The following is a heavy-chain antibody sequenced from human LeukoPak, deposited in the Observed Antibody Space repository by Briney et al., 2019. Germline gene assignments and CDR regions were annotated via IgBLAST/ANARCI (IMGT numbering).Heavy chain of an antibody. CDR1: GFTVSSNY. Sequence: GGSLRLSRAPSGFTVSSNYMSWVRQAPGKGLEWVSVIYSGGSTYYADSVKGRFTISRDNSKNTLYLQMNSLRAEDTAVYYCARDYRHYFDYWGQGTLVTVFS. D-gene: IGHD4-11*01. J-gene: IGHJ4*02. V-gene: IGHV3-66*02. CDR2: IYSGGST. CDR3: ARDYRHYFDY.